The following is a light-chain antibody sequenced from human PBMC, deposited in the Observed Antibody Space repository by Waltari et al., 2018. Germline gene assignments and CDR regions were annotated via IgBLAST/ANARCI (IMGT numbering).Light chain of an antibody. CDR2: EVT. V-gene: IGLV2-23*02. J-gene: IGLJ2*01. CDR1: SSDVGGYNL. CDR3: SSYTTSHTVL. Sequence: QSALTQPASVSGSPGQSITISCTGTSSDVGGYNLVSWYQQHPGKAPKVMIYEVTERPSGFSYRFSGSKSGDTASLTISDLQAEDEADYFCSSYTTSHTVLFGGGTTLTVL.